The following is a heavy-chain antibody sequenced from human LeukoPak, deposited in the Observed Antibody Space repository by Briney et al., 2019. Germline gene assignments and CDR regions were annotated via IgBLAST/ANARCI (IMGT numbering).Heavy chain of an antibody. CDR1: GFTFSSYG. CDR2: IRYDGSNK. J-gene: IGHJ4*02. CDR3: AKDRRGVLGY. D-gene: IGHD3-10*01. Sequence: PGGSLRLSCAASGFTFSSYGMHWVRQAPGKGLEWVAFIRYDGSNKYYADSVKGRFTISRDNSKNTLYPQMNSLRAEDTAVYYCAKDRRGVLGYWGQGTLVTVSS. V-gene: IGHV3-30*02.